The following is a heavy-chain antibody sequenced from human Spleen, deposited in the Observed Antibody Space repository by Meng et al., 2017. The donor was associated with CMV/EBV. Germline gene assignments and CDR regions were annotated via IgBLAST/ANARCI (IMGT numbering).Heavy chain of an antibody. J-gene: IGHJ6*02. CDR2: MNPNSGDT. Sequence: ASVKVSCKASGYAFSDYYMHWVRQAPGQGLEWMGWMNPNSGDTGYPQKFQGRVTMTGNTSISTAYMELSSLRSEDTAVYYCARDLGTNYYGMDVWGQGTTVTVSS. V-gene: IGHV1-8*02. CDR1: GYAFSDYY. CDR3: ARDLGTNYYGMDV.